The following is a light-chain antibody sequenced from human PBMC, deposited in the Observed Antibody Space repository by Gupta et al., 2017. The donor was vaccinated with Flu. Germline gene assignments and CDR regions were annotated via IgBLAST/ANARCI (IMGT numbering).Light chain of an antibody. J-gene: IGKJ4*01. V-gene: IGKV1-12*01. CDR2: AAS. CDR1: QYISNW. CDR3: QQANNGPPLI. Sequence: DIQMTQSPSSVSASVGDRVTITCRASQYISNWVAWYQQKPGKPPNLLIYAASRWQRRVPSRFSGSVSGTEFTLSIDALQPEDVATYYCQQANNGPPLIFGRGTKVEIK.